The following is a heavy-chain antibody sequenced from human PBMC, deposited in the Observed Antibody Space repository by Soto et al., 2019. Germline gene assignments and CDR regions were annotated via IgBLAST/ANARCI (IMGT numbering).Heavy chain of an antibody. CDR1: GFTFSNYA. V-gene: IGHV3-23*01. J-gene: IGHJ6*02. Sequence: PGGSLRLSCAASGFTFSNYAMNWVRQAPGKGLEWVSVTSGSGGSASYADSVQGRFTISRDNSKNTLFLQMNSLRAEDTAVYYCARTRVWSGYDYYYYYGMDVWGQGTTVTVSS. CDR3: ARTRVWSGYDYYYYYGMDV. D-gene: IGHD5-12*01. CDR2: TSGSGGSA.